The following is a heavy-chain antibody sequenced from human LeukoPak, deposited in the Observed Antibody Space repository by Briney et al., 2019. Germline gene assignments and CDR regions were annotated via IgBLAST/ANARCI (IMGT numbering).Heavy chain of an antibody. CDR3: AREPAPIVVVPAASRYYYYYYGMDV. D-gene: IGHD2-2*01. V-gene: IGHV3-30*04. J-gene: IGHJ6*04. CDR1: GFTFSSYA. CDR2: ISYDGSNK. Sequence: GRSLRLSCAASGFTFSSYAMHWVRQAPGKGLEWVAVISYDGSNKYYADSVKDRFTISRDNSKNTLYLQTNSLRAEDTAVYYCAREPAPIVVVPAASRYYYYYYGMDVWGKGTTVTVSS.